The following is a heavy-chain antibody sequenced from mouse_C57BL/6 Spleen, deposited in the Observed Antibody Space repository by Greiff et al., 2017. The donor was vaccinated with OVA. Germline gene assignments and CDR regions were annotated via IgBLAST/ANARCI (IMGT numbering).Heavy chain of an antibody. CDR3: ARAEVPYAMDY. Sequence: VQLQESGAELVKPGASVKISCKASGYAFSSYWMNWVKQRPGKGLEWIGQIYPGDGDTNYNGKFKGKATLTADKSSSTAYMQLSSLTSEDSAVYICARAEVPYAMDYWGQGTSVTVSS. V-gene: IGHV1-80*01. D-gene: IGHD6-1*01. CDR2: IYPGDGDT. J-gene: IGHJ4*01. CDR1: GYAFSSYW.